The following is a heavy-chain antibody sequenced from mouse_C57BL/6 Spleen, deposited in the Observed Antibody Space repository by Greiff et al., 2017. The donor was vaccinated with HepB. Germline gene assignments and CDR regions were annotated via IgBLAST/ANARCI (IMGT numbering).Heavy chain of an antibody. CDR1: GYTFTEYT. D-gene: IGHD3-2*02. J-gene: IGHJ3*01. Sequence: VKLMESGAELVKPGASVKLSCKASGYTFTEYTIHWVKQRSGQGLEWIGWFYPGSGSIKYNEKFKDKATLTADKSSSTVYMELSRLTSEDSAVYFCARHEQTAQATAWFAYWGQGTLVTVSA. CDR3: ARHEQTAQATAWFAY. CDR2: FYPGSGSI. V-gene: IGHV1-62-2*01.